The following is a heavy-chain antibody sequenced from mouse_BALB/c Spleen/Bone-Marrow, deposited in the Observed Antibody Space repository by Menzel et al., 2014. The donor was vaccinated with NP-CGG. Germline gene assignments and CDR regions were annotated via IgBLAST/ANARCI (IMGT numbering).Heavy chain of an antibody. CDR3: ARDTTVVPYWYFDV. J-gene: IGHJ1*01. Sequence: EVKLVESGGGLVQPGDSLRLSCATSGFTFTDYYMSWVRQPPGKALEWLGFIRNKANGYTTEYSASVKGRFTISRDNSQSILYLQMNTLRAEDSATYYCARDTTVVPYWYFDVWGAGTTVTVSS. CDR1: GFTFTDYY. CDR2: IRNKANGYTT. V-gene: IGHV7-3*02. D-gene: IGHD1-1*01.